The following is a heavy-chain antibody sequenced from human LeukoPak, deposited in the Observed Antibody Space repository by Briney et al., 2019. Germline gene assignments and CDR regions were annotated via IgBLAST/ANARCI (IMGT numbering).Heavy chain of an antibody. CDR1: GFTFSSYS. J-gene: IGHJ6*02. D-gene: IGHD3-10*01. CDR2: ISDTSGTI. CDR3: GKDISAGGMDV. V-gene: IGHV3-48*04. Sequence: PGGSLRLSCAASGFTFSSYSMNWVRQAPGKGLEWVSYISDTSGTIYYADSVKGRFTISRDNAKNSLYLQMNSLRAEDTALYYCGKDISAGGMDVWGQGTTVTVSS.